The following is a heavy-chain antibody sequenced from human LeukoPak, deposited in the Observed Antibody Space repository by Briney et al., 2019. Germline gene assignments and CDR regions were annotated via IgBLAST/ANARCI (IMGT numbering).Heavy chain of an antibody. CDR3: AKDPRIAVAGYVDY. CDR1: GFVFSSYW. Sequence: PGGSLRLSCTASGFVFSSYWMSWVRQAPGKGLEWVANIRDDESQKYYGDSVKGRFTISRDNAKKSLYLQMNSLRADDTAVYYCAKDPRIAVAGYVDYWGQGTLVTVSS. J-gene: IGHJ4*02. V-gene: IGHV3-7*03. CDR2: IRDDESQK. D-gene: IGHD6-19*01.